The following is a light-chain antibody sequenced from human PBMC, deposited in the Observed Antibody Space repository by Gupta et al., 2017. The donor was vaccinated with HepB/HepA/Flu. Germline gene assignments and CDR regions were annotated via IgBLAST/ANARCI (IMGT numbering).Light chain of an antibody. J-gene: IGKJ3*01. Sequence: DIQMTQSPSSLSAPVGDRVTITCRASQSISSYLNWYQQKPGKAPKLLIYAASSLQSGVPSRFSGSGSGTDFTLTISSLQPEDFATYYCQQSYSTLLTFGPGTKVDIK. CDR1: QSISSY. CDR3: QQSYSTLLT. V-gene: IGKV1-39*01. CDR2: AAS.